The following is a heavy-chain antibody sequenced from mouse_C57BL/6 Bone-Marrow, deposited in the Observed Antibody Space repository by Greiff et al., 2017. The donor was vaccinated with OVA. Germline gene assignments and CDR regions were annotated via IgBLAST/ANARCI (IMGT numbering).Heavy chain of an antibody. D-gene: IGHD2-5*01. V-gene: IGHV1-69*01. CDR3: ARTYSTTKWYVDV. CDR2: IDPSDSYT. Sequence: VQLQQPGAELVMPGASVKLSCKASGYTFTSYWMHWVKQRPGQGLEWIGEIDPSDSYTNYNQKFKGKSTLTVDKSSSTAYLQLSSLTSEDSGVYHCARTYSTTKWYVDVWGTGTTVTVSS. J-gene: IGHJ1*03. CDR1: GYTFTSYW.